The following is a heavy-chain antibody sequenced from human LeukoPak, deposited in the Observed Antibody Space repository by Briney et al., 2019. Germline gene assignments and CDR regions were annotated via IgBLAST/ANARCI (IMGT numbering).Heavy chain of an antibody. CDR2: IYDSGSA. V-gene: IGHV4-59*01. CDR3: ARLNRVGEIFADY. Sequence: PSETLSLTCTVSGGSISSYYWSWIRQPPGKGLEWIGYIYDSGSANYNPSLRSRVTISIGTSKTQFSLKLSSVTAADTAVYYCARLNRVGEIFADYWGQGIMVTVSS. CDR1: GGSISSYY. D-gene: IGHD3-10*01. J-gene: IGHJ4*02.